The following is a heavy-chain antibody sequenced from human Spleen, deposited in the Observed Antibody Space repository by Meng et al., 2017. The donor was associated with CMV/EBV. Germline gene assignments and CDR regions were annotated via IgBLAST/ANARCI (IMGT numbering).Heavy chain of an antibody. D-gene: IGHD2-2*01. CDR3: ARARCSTPNCHMYYFDS. J-gene: IGHJ4*02. Sequence: GSLRLSCGVSGGSISSSYWWTWVRQPPGMGLEWIGQIFPSGSANYHPSLKSRVTISIDQSKNQFSRKFTSVTAAATAVYYCARARCSTPNCHMYYFDSWGRGTLVTVSS. CDR2: IFPSGSA. CDR1: GGSISSSYW. V-gene: IGHV4-4*02.